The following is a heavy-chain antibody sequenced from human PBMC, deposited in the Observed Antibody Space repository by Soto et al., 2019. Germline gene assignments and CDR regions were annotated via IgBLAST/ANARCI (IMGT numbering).Heavy chain of an antibody. J-gene: IGHJ5*02. Sequence: ASVKVSCKAAGYTFTSCGISWVRQAPGQGLEWMGWISAYNGKTNYAQKLQGRVTMTTDTSTSTAYMELRSLRSDDTAVYYCARGCSSTSCYWDNWFDPWGQGTLVTVSS. CDR2: ISAYNGKT. D-gene: IGHD2-2*01. V-gene: IGHV1-18*04. CDR3: ARGCSSTSCYWDNWFDP. CDR1: GYTFTSCG.